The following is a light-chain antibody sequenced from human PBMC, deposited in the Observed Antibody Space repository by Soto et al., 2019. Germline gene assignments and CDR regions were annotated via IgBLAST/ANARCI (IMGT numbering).Light chain of an antibody. CDR2: DAS. J-gene: IGKJ4*01. V-gene: IGKV3-11*01. CDR1: QNVSSY. CDR3: HQRSNWPPT. Sequence: ENVLTQSPATLSLSPGERATLSCRASQNVSSYLAWYQQKPGQAPRLLIYDASNRATGIPARFSGSGSGTDFTLTISSLEPEDFAVYYCHQRSNWPPTFGGGTKVEIK.